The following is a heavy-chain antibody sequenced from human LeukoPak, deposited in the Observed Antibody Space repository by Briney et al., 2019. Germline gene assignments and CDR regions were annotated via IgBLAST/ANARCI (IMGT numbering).Heavy chain of an antibody. Sequence: SQTLSLTCTVSGGSISSGGYYWSWIRQHPGKGLEWIGYIYYSGSTYYNPSLKSRVTISVDTSKNQFPLKLSSVTAAGTAVYYCARDGHTYGSGSSWGQGTLVTVSP. CDR1: GGSISSGGYY. CDR3: ARDGHTYGSGSS. J-gene: IGHJ5*02. V-gene: IGHV4-31*03. D-gene: IGHD3-10*01. CDR2: IYYSGST.